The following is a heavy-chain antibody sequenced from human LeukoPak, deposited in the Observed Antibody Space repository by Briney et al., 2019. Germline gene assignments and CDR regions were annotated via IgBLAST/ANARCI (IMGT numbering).Heavy chain of an antibody. J-gene: IGHJ4*02. D-gene: IGHD3-10*01. CDR2: ITSSSSYI. V-gene: IGHV3-21*06. CDR3: ARDRSPGNFDY. Sequence: PGGSLRLSCAASGFTFTSYNMNWVRQAPGKGLEWVSSITSSSSYIYYADSVKGRSTISRDNAKNSLYLQMNSLRAEDTAVYYCARDRSPGNFDYWGQGTLVTVSS. CDR1: GFTFTSYN.